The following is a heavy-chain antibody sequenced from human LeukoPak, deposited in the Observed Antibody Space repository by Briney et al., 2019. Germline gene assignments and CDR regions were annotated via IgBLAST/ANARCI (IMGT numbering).Heavy chain of an antibody. V-gene: IGHV3-21*01. J-gene: IGHJ4*02. CDR3: ARESDRRYYYDSSGYYDY. CDR2: ISSSSSYI. CDR1: GFTFSSYS. Sequence: GGSLRLSCAASGFTFSSYSMNWVRQAPGKGLEWVSSISSSSSYIYYADSVEGRFTISRDNAKNSLYLQMNSLRAEDTAVYYCARESDRRYYYDSSGYYDYWGQGTLVTVSS. D-gene: IGHD3-22*01.